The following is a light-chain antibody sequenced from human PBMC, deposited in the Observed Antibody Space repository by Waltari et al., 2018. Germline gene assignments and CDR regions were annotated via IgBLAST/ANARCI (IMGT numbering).Light chain of an antibody. CDR3: QQYDYSPLYT. Sequence: DIVLTQSPGTLSLSPGERATLSCRASQGVRSSYFAWYQQKPGQAPRLLIYGASSRATDIPDRFSGSGSGTDFTLTTSRLGPEDFAVYYCQQYDYSPLYTCGQGTKLEIK. V-gene: IGKV3-20*01. CDR1: QGVRSSY. J-gene: IGKJ2*01. CDR2: GAS.